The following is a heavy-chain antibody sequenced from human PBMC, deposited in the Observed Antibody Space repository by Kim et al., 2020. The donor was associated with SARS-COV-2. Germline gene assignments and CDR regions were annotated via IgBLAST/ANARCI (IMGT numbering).Heavy chain of an antibody. D-gene: IGHD3-16*01. CDR1: GDSFTTYE. CDR3: ARGEGGSMVVPFSGTDV. Sequence: ASVKVSCEASGDSFTTYEIHWVRQAPGQGLEWMGRINLDNGGTKYAQRFQGRVIMTRDTSINTVYMELSNLRPDDTAVYFCARGEGGSMVVPFSGTDVWG. CDR2: INLDNGGT. V-gene: IGHV1-2*06. J-gene: IGHJ3*01.